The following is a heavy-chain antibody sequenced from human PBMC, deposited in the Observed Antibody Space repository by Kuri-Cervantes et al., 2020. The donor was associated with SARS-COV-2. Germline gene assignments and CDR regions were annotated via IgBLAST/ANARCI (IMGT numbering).Heavy chain of an antibody. Sequence: SVKVSCRASGGTFSSDGINWVRQAPGQGLEWMGGVIPIFATTNYAQKFQGRVTITADKSTSTAYMELSNLQSEDTAVYYCARDQIPVSPTDYQYGLDVWGQGTTVTVSS. V-gene: IGHV1-69*06. CDR2: VIPIFATT. D-gene: IGHD5/OR15-5a*01. CDR1: GGTFSSDG. J-gene: IGHJ6*02. CDR3: ARDQIPVSPTDYQYGLDV.